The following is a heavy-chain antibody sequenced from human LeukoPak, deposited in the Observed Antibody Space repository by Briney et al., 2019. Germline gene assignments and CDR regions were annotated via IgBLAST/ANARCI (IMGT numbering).Heavy chain of an antibody. D-gene: IGHD6-19*01. CDR3: ARGGPIAVAGYYFDY. V-gene: IGHV3-53*01. J-gene: IGHJ4*02. CDR1: GFTVSSNY. Sequence: GGSLRLSCAASGFTVSSNYMSWVRQAPGKGLEWDSIIHTGGSTYYAGSVKGRFTISRDNSKNTLYLQMNSLRAEDTAVYFCARGGPIAVAGYYFDYWGQGTLVTVSS. CDR2: IHTGGST.